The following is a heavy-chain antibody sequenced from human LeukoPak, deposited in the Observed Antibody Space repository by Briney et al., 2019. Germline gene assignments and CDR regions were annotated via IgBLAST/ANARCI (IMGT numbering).Heavy chain of an antibody. D-gene: IGHD6-19*01. CDR1: RYSITSGFY. J-gene: IGHJ4*02. CDR2: IYSSGST. CDR3: ARGDSGWYLGLGFDY. Sequence: SETLSLTCTVSRYSITSGFYWGWIRQPPGKGLEWIGSIYSSGSTYYNPSLKSRVTISVDTSKNQVSLKLRSVTAADTAVYYCARGDSGWYLGLGFDYWGQGTLVTVSS. V-gene: IGHV4-38-2*02.